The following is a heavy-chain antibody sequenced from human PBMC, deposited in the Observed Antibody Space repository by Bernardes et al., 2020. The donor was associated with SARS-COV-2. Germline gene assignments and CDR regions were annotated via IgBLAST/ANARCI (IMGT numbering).Heavy chain of an antibody. CDR1: GGSISSYY. V-gene: IGHV4-4*07. CDR3: ARDSPPHYDFWSGFPSYYYYYMDV. Sequence: SETLSLTRTVSGGSISSYYWSWIRQPAGKGLEWIGRIYTSGSTNYNPSLKSRVTMSVDTSKNQFSLKLSSVTAADTAVYYCARDSPPHYDFWSGFPSYYYYYMDVWGKGTTVTVSS. CDR2: IYTSGST. D-gene: IGHD3-3*01. J-gene: IGHJ6*03.